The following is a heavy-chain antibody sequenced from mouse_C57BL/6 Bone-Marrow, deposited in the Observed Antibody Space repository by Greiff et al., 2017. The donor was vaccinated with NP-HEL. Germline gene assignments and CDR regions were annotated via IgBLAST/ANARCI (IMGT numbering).Heavy chain of an antibody. Sequence: FHLQPSGAELVKPGASVKLSCTASGFNIKDYYMHWVKQRPEQGLEWIGRLDPEDGETKYAPKFQGKATITADTSSNTAYLQLSSLTSEDTAVYYCARGSYGNYEGYWGQGTTLTVSS. CDR3: ARGSYGNYEGY. CDR2: LDPEDGET. V-gene: IGHV14-2*01. D-gene: IGHD2-1*01. CDR1: GFNIKDYY. J-gene: IGHJ2*01.